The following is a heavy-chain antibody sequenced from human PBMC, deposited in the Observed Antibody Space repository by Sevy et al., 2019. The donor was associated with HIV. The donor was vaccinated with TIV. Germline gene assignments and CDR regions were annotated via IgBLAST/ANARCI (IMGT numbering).Heavy chain of an antibody. Sequence: SETLSLTCTVSGGSISPYYWNWIRQPPGKGLEWIGYIYYSGSTNYNPSLKSRVTTSVDTSKNQFSLKLNSVTAADTAVFFCARGGGLTDYGMDVWGQGTTVTVSS. J-gene: IGHJ6*02. D-gene: IGHD3-16*01. V-gene: IGHV4-59*01. CDR2: IYYSGST. CDR1: GGSISPYY. CDR3: ARGGGLTDYGMDV.